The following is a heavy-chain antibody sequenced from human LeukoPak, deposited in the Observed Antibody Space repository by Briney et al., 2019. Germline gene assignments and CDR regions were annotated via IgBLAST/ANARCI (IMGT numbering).Heavy chain of an antibody. CDR1: GRSFRGYY. V-gene: IGHV4-34*01. D-gene: IGHD5-12*01. CDR3: ARGCGGGYRPYYYYMDV. CDR2: INHSGST. J-gene: IGHJ6*03. Sequence: SETLCLTCAVYGRSFRGYYWSWIRQPPGKGLEWIGEINHSGSTNYNPSPKSRVTISVDTSRNQFSLRLSSMTAADTAVYCWARGCGGGYRPYYYYMDVWGKGTTVTVSS.